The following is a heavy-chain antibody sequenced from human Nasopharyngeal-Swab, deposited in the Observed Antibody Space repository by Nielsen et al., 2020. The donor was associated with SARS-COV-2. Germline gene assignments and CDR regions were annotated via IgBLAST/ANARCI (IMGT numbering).Heavy chain of an antibody. J-gene: IGHJ6*02. Sequence: GSLRLSCAVSGGSISSSNWWSWVRQPPGKGLEWIGEIYHSGSPNYNPSLKSRVTISVDKSKNQFSLKLSSVTAADTAVYYCARDQDRYYDSSGYRLYYYGMDVWGQGTTVTVSS. CDR2: IYHSGSP. V-gene: IGHV4-4*02. D-gene: IGHD3-22*01. CDR1: GGSISSSNW. CDR3: ARDQDRYYDSSGYRLYYYGMDV.